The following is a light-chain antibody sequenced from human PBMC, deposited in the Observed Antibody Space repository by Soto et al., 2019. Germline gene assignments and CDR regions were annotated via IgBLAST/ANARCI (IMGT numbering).Light chain of an antibody. CDR2: NNN. CDR1: SSNIGSNT. CDR3: AAWDESLTGVV. Sequence: QSVLTQPPSASGTPGQRVTMSCSGSSSNIGSNTVNWYQQLPGTAPKLLIYNNNQRPSGVPDRISGSKSGTSASLAISGLQSGDEADYYCAAWDESLTGVVFGGGTKLTVL. J-gene: IGLJ2*01. V-gene: IGLV1-44*01.